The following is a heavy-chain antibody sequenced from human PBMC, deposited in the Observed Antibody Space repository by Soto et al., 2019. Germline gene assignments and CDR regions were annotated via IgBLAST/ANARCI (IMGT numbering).Heavy chain of an antibody. D-gene: IGHD6-19*01. J-gene: IGHJ4*02. CDR2: ISYSGST. CDR1: CVSISRCDSH. Sequence: QVQLQEPGPGLVQPAQTLSLTCNVSCVSISRCDSHWNWIRHFPVQGVEWIGSISYSGSTSYKSSLKSRVTRPRVTSANHFSLRLTSVTAADTAVYFCARGTEQVQILWPFAVSWLDSWSKGTLVTVSS. CDR3: ARGTEQVQILWPFAVSWLDS. V-gene: IGHV4-31*03.